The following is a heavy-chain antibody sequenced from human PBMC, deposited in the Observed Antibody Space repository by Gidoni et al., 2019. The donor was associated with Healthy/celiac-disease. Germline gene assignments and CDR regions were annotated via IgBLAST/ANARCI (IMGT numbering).Heavy chain of an antibody. V-gene: IGHV3-53*04. J-gene: IGHJ4*02. CDR3: ARAVEFVYFDY. CDR1: GFPVSSNY. CDR2: IYSGGST. D-gene: IGHD2-8*01. Sequence: EVQLVESGGGLVQPGGSLRLSCAASGFPVSSNYMSWVRQAPGKGLEWVSVIYSGGSTYYADSVKGRFTISRHNSKNTLYLQMNSLRAEDTAVYYCARAVEFVYFDYWGQGTLVTVSS.